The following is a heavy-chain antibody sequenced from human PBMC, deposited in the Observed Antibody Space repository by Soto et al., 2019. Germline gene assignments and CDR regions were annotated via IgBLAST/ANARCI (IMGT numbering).Heavy chain of an antibody. V-gene: IGHV4-34*01. CDR1: GGSFSGYY. D-gene: IGHD6-13*01. CDR2: INHSGST. J-gene: IGHJ6*02. Sequence: KPSETLSLTCAVYGGSFSGYYWSWIRQPPGKGLEWIGEINHSGSTNYNPSLKSRVTISVDTSKNQFSLKLSSVTAADTAVYYCARGRRAAAGYYYYYYGMDVWGQGTTVTVSS. CDR3: ARGRRAAAGYYYYYYGMDV.